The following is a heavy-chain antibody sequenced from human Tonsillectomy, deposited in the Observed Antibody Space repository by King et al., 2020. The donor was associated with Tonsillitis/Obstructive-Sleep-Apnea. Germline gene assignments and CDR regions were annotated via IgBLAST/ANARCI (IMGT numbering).Heavy chain of an antibody. CDR1: GGSISSNNYY. CDR2: IYYSGTT. CDR3: ASWAPSLANTFDI. J-gene: IGHJ3*02. Sequence: QLQESGPGLVKPSETLSLTCTVSGGSISSNNYYWGWIRQPPGKGLEWIGSIYYSGTTYYNPSLKSRVTISVDTSKNQFSLKLSSVTAADTAVYSCASWAPSLANTFDIWGQGTMVAVSS. D-gene: IGHD5-12*01. V-gene: IGHV4-39*01.